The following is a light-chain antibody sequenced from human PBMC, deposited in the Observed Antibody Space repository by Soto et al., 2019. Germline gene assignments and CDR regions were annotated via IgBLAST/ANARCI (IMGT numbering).Light chain of an antibody. V-gene: IGLV2-14*01. CDR3: LSKTSSISYV. J-gene: IGLJ1*01. CDR2: EVS. CDR1: TSDVGGYIY. Sequence: QSALTQPASVSGSPGQSITISGTGTTSDVGGYIYVSWYQQHPGKVPKLLIHEVSNRPSGVSNRFSGSKSGNTAYLTISGLQAEDETDYYCLSKTSSISYVFGTGTKLPV.